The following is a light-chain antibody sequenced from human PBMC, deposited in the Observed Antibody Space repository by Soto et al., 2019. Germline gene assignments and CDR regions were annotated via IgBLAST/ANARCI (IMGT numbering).Light chain of an antibody. CDR3: QQFKSYPLT. V-gene: IGKV3-15*01. J-gene: IGKJ4*01. Sequence: ETVMTQSPATLSVSPGERATLSCRASQSISSNLAWFQQKPGQAPRLLIYDASTMATGFPARFSGSGSGTDFTLTISSLQPEDFATYYCQQFKSYPLTFGGGTKVDIK. CDR2: DAS. CDR1: QSISSN.